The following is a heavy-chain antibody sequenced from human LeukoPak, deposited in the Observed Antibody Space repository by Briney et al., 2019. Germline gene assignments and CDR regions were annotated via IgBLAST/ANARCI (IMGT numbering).Heavy chain of an antibody. Sequence: SQTLSLTCTVSGGSISSGGYYWSWIRQPAGKGLEWIGRIYTSGSTNYSPSLKSRVTMSVDTSKNQFSLKLSSVTAADTAVYYCARDHWDSPFDYWGQGTLVTVSS. CDR1: GGSISSGGYY. D-gene: IGHD7-27*01. J-gene: IGHJ4*02. CDR2: IYTSGST. CDR3: ARDHWDSPFDY. V-gene: IGHV4-61*02.